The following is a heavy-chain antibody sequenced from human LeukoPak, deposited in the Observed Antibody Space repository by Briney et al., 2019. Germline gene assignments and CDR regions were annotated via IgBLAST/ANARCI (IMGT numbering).Heavy chain of an antibody. D-gene: IGHD1-26*01. Sequence: GGSLRLSCAASGFTFNSNTMNWVRQAPGKGLEWVSSISGESTSVLYADSVKGRSTTSRDNAKNSLYLQMDSLAVEDTAIYYCARTKWELPPKGAFDFWGQGTVVTVSP. CDR2: ISGESTSV. J-gene: IGHJ3*01. CDR3: ARTKWELPPKGAFDF. CDR1: GFTFNSNT. V-gene: IGHV3-21*01.